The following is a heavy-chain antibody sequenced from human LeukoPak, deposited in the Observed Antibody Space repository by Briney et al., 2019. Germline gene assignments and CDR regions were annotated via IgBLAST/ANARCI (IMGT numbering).Heavy chain of an antibody. D-gene: IGHD2-15*01. V-gene: IGHV3-49*04. Sequence: PGGSLRLSCTASGFTFSVYAMTWVRQAPGKGLEWVGFIRIKPYGGTPDYAASVKGRFTISRDDSKSIAYLQMNSLKTDDTAVYYCSRGPFCGGSCYTIAVDYWGQGTLVTVSS. CDR3: SRGPFCGGSCYTIAVDY. CDR2: IRIKPYGGTP. J-gene: IGHJ4*02. CDR1: GFTFSVYA.